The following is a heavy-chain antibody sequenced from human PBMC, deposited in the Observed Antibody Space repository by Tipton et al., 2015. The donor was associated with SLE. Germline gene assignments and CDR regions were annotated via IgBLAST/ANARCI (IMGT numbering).Heavy chain of an antibody. CDR3: AKDYNHDNADYN. CDR1: GDSISSSFYY. D-gene: IGHD4-17*01. V-gene: IGHV4-39*07. CDR2: FSYSGTT. Sequence: TLSLTCTVSGDSISSSFYYWGWIRQPPGKGLEWIGSFSYSGTTYYNPSLKSRVAISVDMSRTQFSLKVNSVTAADTAVYYCAKDYNHDNADYNWGQGTLVIVSS. J-gene: IGHJ4*02.